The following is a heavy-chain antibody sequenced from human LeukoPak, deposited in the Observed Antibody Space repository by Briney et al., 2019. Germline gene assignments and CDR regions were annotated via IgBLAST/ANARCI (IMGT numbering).Heavy chain of an antibody. CDR2: IYHSGST. J-gene: IGHJ5*02. D-gene: IGHD3-3*01. Sequence: SETLSLTCAVYGGSFSGYYWSWIRQPPGKGLEWIGYIYHSGSTYYNPSLKSRVTISVDRSKNQFSLKLSSVTAAATAVYYCASDLGYDFWSGYYPYNWFDPRGQGTLVTVSS. V-gene: IGHV4-34*01. CDR1: GGSFSGYY. CDR3: ASDLGYDFWSGYYPYNWFDP.